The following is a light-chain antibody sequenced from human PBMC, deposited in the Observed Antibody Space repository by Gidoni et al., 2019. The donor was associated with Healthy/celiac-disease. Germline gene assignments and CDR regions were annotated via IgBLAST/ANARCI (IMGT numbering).Light chain of an antibody. Sequence: DIVMTQAPDSLAVSLGERATINCKSSQSVLYSSNNKNYLAWYQQKPGQPPKLLIYWASTRDSGVPDRFSGSGSGTDFTLTISRLQAEDVAVYYCQQYYATPDTFGQGTKLEIK. CDR1: QSVLYSSNNKNY. V-gene: IGKV4-1*01. J-gene: IGKJ2*01. CDR3: QQYYATPDT. CDR2: WAS.